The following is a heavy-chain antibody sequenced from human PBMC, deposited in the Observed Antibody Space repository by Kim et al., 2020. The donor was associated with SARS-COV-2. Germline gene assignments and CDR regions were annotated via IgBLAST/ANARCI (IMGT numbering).Heavy chain of an antibody. CDR2: ISGSGGST. CDR1: GFTFSSYA. Sequence: GGSLRLSCAASGFTFSSYAMSWVRQAPGKGLEWVSAISGSGGSTYYADSVKGRFTISRDNSKNTLYLQMNSLRAEDTAVYYCAKDYGSGSYYGHSDYWGQGTLVTVSS. V-gene: IGHV3-23*01. CDR3: AKDYGSGSYYGHSDY. D-gene: IGHD3-10*01. J-gene: IGHJ4*02.